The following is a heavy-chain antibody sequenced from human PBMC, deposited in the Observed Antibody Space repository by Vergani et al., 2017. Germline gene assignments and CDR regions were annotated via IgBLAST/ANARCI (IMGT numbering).Heavy chain of an antibody. D-gene: IGHD2-21*02. Sequence: VQLVESGGGLVQPGGSLRLSCAASGFTFSSYGMHWVRQAPGKGLEWVAFIRYDGSNKYYADSVKGRFTISRDNSKNTLYLQMNSLRAEDTAVYYCAKGMDCGGDCYYYFDYWGQGTLVTVSS. V-gene: IGHV3-30*02. J-gene: IGHJ4*02. CDR3: AKGMDCGGDCYYYFDY. CDR1: GFTFSSYG. CDR2: IRYDGSNK.